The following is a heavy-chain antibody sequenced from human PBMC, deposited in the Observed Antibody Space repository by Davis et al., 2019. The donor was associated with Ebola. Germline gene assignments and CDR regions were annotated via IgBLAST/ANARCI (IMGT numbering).Heavy chain of an antibody. CDR3: ARGHTYGRWDDWFDP. CDR2: INPNFGGK. V-gene: IGHV1-2*06. Sequence: ASVKVSCKASGYTFTSYTVSWVRQAPGQGLEWMGRINPNFGGKIYAQKFQDRVTMTIDTSINTAYMELDRLRSDDTAVYYCARGHTYGRWDDWFDPWGQGTLVTVSS. D-gene: IGHD5-18*01. CDR1: GYTFTSYT. J-gene: IGHJ5*02.